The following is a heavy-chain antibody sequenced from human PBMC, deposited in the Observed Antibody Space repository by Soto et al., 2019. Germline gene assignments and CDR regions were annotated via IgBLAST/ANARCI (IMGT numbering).Heavy chain of an antibody. D-gene: IGHD3-3*01. CDR2: IYYSGST. CDR3: ASMRCDFWSGYLGHDY. CDR1: GGSISSGGYY. J-gene: IGHJ4*02. V-gene: IGHV4-31*03. Sequence: QVQLQESGPGLVKPSQTLSLTCTVSGGSISSGGYYWSWIRQHPGKGLEWIGYIYYSGSTYYNPSLKSRVTISVDTSKNQFSLKLSSVTAADTAVYYCASMRCDFWSGYLGHDYWGQGTLVTVSS.